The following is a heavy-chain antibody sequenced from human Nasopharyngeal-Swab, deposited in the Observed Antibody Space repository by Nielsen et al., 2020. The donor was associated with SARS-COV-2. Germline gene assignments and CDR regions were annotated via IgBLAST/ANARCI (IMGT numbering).Heavy chain of an antibody. CDR3: ARYCSTTSCPRGFDY. CDR1: GFTFSSYW. D-gene: IGHD2-2*01. Sequence: GSLRLSCAASGFTFSSYWMSWVRQAPGKGLEWVAHIKQSGSGQYYVDSVKSRFTISRDNAKNSLSLQMNSLRAEDTAVYYCARYCSTTSCPRGFDYWGQGTLVTVSS. CDR2: IKQSGSGQ. V-gene: IGHV3-7*01. J-gene: IGHJ4*02.